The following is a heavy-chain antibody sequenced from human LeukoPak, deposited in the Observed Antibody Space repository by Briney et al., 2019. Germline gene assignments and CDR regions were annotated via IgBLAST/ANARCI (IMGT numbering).Heavy chain of an antibody. CDR2: INSKSRYI. V-gene: IGHV3-21*01. CDR1: GFTFSSYS. CDR3: ARDGQLVEVAGHPYYFDY. J-gene: IGHJ4*02. Sequence: KPGGSLRLSCAASGFTFSSYSMNWVRQAPGKGLEWLSSINSKSRYIYYADSLKGRFTISRDNAKNSLYLQMNSLRAEDTAVYYCARDGQLVEVAGHPYYFDYWGQGTLVTVSS. D-gene: IGHD6-6*01.